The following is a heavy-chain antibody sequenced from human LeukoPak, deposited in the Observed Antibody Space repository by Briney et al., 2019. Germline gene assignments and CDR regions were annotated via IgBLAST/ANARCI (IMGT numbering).Heavy chain of an antibody. J-gene: IGHJ4*02. D-gene: IGHD3-22*01. CDR1: GGSFSGYY. CDR2: INHSGST. CDR3: ARRWLVVVSSFDY. V-gene: IGHV4-34*01. Sequence: PSETLSLTCAVYGGSFSGYYWSWIRQPPGKGLEWIGEINHSGSTNYNPSLKSRVTISVDTSKNQFSLKLSSVTAADTAVYYCARRWLVVVSSFDYWGQGTLVTVSS.